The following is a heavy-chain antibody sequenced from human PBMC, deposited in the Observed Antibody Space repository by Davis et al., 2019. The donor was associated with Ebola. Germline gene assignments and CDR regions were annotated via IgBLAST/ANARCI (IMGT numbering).Heavy chain of an antibody. CDR2: ISYDGSNK. D-gene: IGHD3-22*01. J-gene: IGHJ4*02. Sequence: PGGSLRLSCAASGFTFSSYAMHWVRQAPGKGLEWVAVISYDGSNKYYADSVKGRFTISRDNSKNTLYLQMNSLRAEDTAVYYCARDPNAHTTYYYDTSGSLFDYWGQGTLVTVSS. CDR1: GFTFSSYA. CDR3: ARDPNAHTTYYYDTSGSLFDY. V-gene: IGHV3-30-3*01.